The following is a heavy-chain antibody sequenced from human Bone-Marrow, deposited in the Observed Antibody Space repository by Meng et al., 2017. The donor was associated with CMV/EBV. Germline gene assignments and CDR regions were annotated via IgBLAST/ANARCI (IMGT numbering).Heavy chain of an antibody. CDR1: GFTVSSNY. V-gene: IGHV3-53*01. D-gene: IGHD1-26*01. CDR2: IYSGGST. Sequence: GESLKISCAASGFTVSSNYMSWVRQAPGKGLEWVSVIYSGGSTYYADSVKGRFTISRDNSKNTLYLQTNNPRAKDTAVYYCARGLSGSYDLPFDYWGQGTLVTVSS. CDR3: ARGLSGSYDLPFDY. J-gene: IGHJ4*02.